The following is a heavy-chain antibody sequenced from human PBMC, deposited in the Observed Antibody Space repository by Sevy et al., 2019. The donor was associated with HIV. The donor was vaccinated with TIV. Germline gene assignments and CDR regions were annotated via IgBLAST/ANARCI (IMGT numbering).Heavy chain of an antibody. V-gene: IGHV3-33*01. Sequence: GGSLRLSCAASGFTFSRHGMHWVRQAPGKGLEWVAVIWYDGSNKYYADSVKGRFTISRDNSKNTLYLQMNSLRAEDTAVYYCVRDRPVSGTTQLDYWGQRTLVTVSS. D-gene: IGHD3-10*01. CDR3: VRDRPVSGTTQLDY. J-gene: IGHJ4*02. CDR2: IWYDGSNK. CDR1: GFTFSRHG.